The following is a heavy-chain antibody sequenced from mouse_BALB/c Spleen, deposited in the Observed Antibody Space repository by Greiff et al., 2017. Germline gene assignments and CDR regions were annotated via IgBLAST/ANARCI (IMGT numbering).Heavy chain of an antibody. V-gene: IGHV5-6-3*01. D-gene: IGHD1-2*01. CDR3: AAMTTATTY. J-gene: IGHJ3*01. CDR1: GFTFSSYG. Sequence: DVMLVESGGGLVQPGGSLTLSCAASGFTFSSYGMSWVRQTPDKRLELVATINSNGGSTYYPDSVKGRFTISRDNAKNTLYLQMSSLKSEDTAMYYCAAMTTATTYWGQGTLVTVSA. CDR2: INSNGGST.